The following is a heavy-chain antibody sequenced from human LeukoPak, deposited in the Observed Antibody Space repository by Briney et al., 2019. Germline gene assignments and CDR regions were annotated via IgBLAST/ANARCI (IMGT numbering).Heavy chain of an antibody. V-gene: IGHV3-33*01. CDR1: GFTFSSYG. D-gene: IGHD6-19*01. CDR3: ARDRITVTGAYNWFDP. CDR2: IWYDGSNK. Sequence: GGSLRLSCAVSGFTFSSYGLHWVRQAPGKGLEWVAVIWYDGSNKYYADSVRGRFTISRDNAKNLLYLQMNSLRVDDTAFYYCARDRITVTGAYNWFDPWGQGTLVTVSS. J-gene: IGHJ5*02.